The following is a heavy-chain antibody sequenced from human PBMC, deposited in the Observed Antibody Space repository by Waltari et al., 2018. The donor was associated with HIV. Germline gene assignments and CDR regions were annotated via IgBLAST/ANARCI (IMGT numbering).Heavy chain of an antibody. CDR3: ANRIVSGWYFNGAFDI. CDR2: ISGSGGST. Sequence: EVQLLESGGGLVQPGGSLRLSCAASGFTFSSYAMSWVRQAPGKGLEWVSAISGSGGSTYYADSVKGRFTISRDNSKNTLYLQMNSLRAEDTAVYYCANRIVSGWYFNGAFDIWGQGTMVTVSS. J-gene: IGHJ3*02. D-gene: IGHD6-19*01. CDR1: GFTFSSYA. V-gene: IGHV3-23*01.